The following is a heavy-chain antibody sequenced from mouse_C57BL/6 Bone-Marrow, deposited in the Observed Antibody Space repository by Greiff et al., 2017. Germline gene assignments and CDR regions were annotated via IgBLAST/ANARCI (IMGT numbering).Heavy chain of an antibody. D-gene: IGHD2-5*01. V-gene: IGHV5-6*02. CDR1: GFTFSSYG. CDR2: ISSGGSYT. J-gene: IGHJ4*01. Sequence: EVKVEESGGDLVKPGGSLKLSCAASGFTFSSYGMSWVRQTPDKRLEWVATISSGGSYTYYPDSVKGRFTIARDNATNTRYLQMSSLKSEDTAMYYCASLSTIVTTRGYYAMDYWGQGTSGTVSS. CDR3: ASLSTIVTTRGYYAMDY.